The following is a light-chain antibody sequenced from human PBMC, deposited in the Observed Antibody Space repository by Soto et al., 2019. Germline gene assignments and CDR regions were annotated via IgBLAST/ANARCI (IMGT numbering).Light chain of an antibody. J-gene: IGLJ1*01. Sequence: QSVLTQPPSVPGAPGQRVTISCTGRSSNIGAGYDVHWYQQLPGTAPKLLIYGNSNRPSGVPDRFSGSKSGTSASLAITGLQAEDEAGYYCQSYDSSLSGSNVFGTGTKLTVL. CDR3: QSYDSSLSGSNV. V-gene: IGLV1-40*01. CDR1: SSNIGAGYD. CDR2: GNS.